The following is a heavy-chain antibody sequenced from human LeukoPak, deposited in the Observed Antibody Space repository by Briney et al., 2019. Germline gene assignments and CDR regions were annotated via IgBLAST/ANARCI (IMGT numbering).Heavy chain of an antibody. Sequence: GGSLRLSCAASGFTFSSYAMSWVRQAPGKGLEWVSGISGSGGRTYYADSVKGRFTISRDNSKNTLYLQMNSLRAEDTAVYYCAKERSSGWLFDYWGQGTLVTVSS. CDR3: AKERSSGWLFDY. CDR1: GFTFSSYA. CDR2: ISGSGGRT. V-gene: IGHV3-23*01. J-gene: IGHJ4*02. D-gene: IGHD6-19*01.